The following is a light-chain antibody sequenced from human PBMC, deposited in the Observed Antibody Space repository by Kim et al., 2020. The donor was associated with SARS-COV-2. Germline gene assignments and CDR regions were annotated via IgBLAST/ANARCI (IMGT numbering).Light chain of an antibody. CDR1: QGIRND. J-gene: IGKJ5*01. CDR2: GAS. CDR3: LQHNAYPVT. Sequence: ASVGDRVTLTCRASQGIRNDLGWYQQNPGRAPKRLVYGASSLQSGVPSRFSGSGSGTEFTLTVSSLQPEDFATYFCLQHNAYPVTFGQGTRLEIK. V-gene: IGKV1-17*01.